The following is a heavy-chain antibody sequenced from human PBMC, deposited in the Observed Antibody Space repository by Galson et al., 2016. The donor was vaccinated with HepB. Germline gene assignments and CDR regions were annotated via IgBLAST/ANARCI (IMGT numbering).Heavy chain of an antibody. J-gene: IGHJ4*02. V-gene: IGHV6-1*01. D-gene: IGHD1-20*01. Sequence: CAISGDSVSSNSAAWNWIRQSPSRGLEWLGRTYYRSNWHYDYAVSVTGRITINPDTSKNQFSLQLNSMTPEDTAVYYCARVSLVTANIWTWSAVEYWGQGALVTVFS. CDR3: ARVSLVTANIWTWSAVEY. CDR2: TYYRSNWHY. CDR1: GDSVSSNSAA.